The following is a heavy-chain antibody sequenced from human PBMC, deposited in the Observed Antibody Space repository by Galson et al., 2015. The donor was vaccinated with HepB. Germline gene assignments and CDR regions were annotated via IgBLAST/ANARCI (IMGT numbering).Heavy chain of an antibody. CDR1: GFAFTNYA. CDR3: AKEFYYDNSGYYGDAFDI. J-gene: IGHJ3*02. D-gene: IGHD3-22*01. Sequence: LRLSCAASGFAFTNYAMNWVRQAPGRGLEWVSEITGSGDNTDYADSVKGRFTVSRDNSKNTLYLQMNSLRAEDTAVYYCAKEFYYDNSGYYGDAFDIWGQWTTVTVSS. V-gene: IGHV3-23*01. CDR2: ITGSGDNT.